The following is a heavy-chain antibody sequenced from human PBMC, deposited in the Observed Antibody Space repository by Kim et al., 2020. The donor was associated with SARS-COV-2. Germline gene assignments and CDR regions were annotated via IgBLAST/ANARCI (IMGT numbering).Heavy chain of an antibody. CDR2: T. J-gene: IGHJ4*02. Sequence: TFYADSVRGRFTISRDYAKNSLYLQMTSLRDEDTAVYFCSRDGSGWYNYWGQGTLVTVSS. V-gene: IGHV3-48*02. D-gene: IGHD6-19*01. CDR3: SRDGSGWYNY.